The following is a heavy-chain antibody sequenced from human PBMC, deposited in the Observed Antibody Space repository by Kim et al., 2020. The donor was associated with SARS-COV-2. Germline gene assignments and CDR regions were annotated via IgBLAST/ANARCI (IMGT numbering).Heavy chain of an antibody. V-gene: IGHV4-31*02. CDR2: T. Sequence: TYYTPSLKSRVTISVDTSKNQFSLKLSSVTAADTAVYYCARQSTLLRFDYWGQGTLVTVSS. CDR3: ARQSTLLRFDY. J-gene: IGHJ4*02. D-gene: IGHD2-15*01.